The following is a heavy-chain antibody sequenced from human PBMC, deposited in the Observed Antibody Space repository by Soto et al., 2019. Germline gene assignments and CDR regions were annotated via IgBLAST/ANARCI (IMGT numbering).Heavy chain of an antibody. CDR2: ISGSGGGT. J-gene: IGHJ5*01. Sequence: PGESLKISCAASGSTFSSYSMNWVRQAPGKGLEWVSSISGSGGGTYYADSVKGRFIISRDNSKNTLDLQMNSLRVEDTAVYYCAKGWCDSWGQGTLVTVSS. CDR3: AKGWCDS. V-gene: IGHV3-23*01. CDR1: GSTFSSYS.